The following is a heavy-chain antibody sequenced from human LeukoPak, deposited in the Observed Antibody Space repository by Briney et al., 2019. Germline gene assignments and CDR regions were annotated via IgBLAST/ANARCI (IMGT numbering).Heavy chain of an antibody. D-gene: IGHD3-3*01. Sequence: GASVKVSCKASGGTFSSYAISWVRQAPGQGLEWMGGIIPIFGTANYAQKFQGRVTITADESTSTAYMELSSLRSEDTAVYYCARVRITIFGVVRYYFDYWGQGTLVTVSS. CDR2: IIPIFGTA. CDR1: GGTFSSYA. J-gene: IGHJ4*02. V-gene: IGHV1-69*13. CDR3: ARVRITIFGVVRYYFDY.